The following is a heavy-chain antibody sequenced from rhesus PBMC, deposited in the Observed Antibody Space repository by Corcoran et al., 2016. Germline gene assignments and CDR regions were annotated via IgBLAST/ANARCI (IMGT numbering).Heavy chain of an antibody. CDR3: ARGILRAASFDD. V-gene: IGHV4-73*01. Sequence: QVKLQQWGEGLVKPSETLSLTCAVYAGSITGYYWRWIRQPPGKGREGSGKIDGKSARTNDNPARKDRGTISKDTAKNQVSLTLSSVTDADTAVEYGARGILRAASFDDWGQGVLVTVSS. D-gene: IGHD2-21*01. J-gene: IGHJ4*01. CDR1: AGSITGYY. CDR2: IDGKSART.